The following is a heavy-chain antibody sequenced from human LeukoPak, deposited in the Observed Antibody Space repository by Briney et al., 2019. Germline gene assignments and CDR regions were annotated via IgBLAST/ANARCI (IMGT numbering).Heavy chain of an antibody. CDR3: AKYAAPELSSWYPSYYYYYYMDV. V-gene: IGHV3-30*02. CDR1: GFTFSSYG. Sequence: PGGSLRLSCAASGFTFSSYGMHWVRQAPGKGLEWGAFIRYDGSNKYYADSVKGRFTISRDNSKNTLYLQMNSLRAEDTAVYYCAKYAAPELSSWYPSYYYYYYMDVWGKGTTVTISS. CDR2: IRYDGSNK. D-gene: IGHD6-13*01. J-gene: IGHJ6*03.